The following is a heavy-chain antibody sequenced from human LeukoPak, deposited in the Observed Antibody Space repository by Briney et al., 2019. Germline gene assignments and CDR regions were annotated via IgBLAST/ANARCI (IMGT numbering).Heavy chain of an antibody. V-gene: IGHV4-34*01. Sequence: SETLSLTCAVYGGSFSGYYWSWIRQPPGKGREWMGEINHSGSTNYNPSLKSGDTILVDTSKKQFSLMLSSVIAADTAVYYCARGGLNITMVRGAPIMDVWGKGTTVTVSS. D-gene: IGHD3-10*01. CDR2: INHSGST. CDR3: ARGGLNITMVRGAPIMDV. J-gene: IGHJ6*04. CDR1: GGSFSGYY.